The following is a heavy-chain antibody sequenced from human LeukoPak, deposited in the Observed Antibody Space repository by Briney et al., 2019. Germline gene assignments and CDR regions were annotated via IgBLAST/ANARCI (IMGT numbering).Heavy chain of an antibody. CDR1: GYSFNSQG. V-gene: IGHV1-69*13. J-gene: IGHJ6*03. Sequence: ASVKVSCKASGYSFNSQGMNWLRQAPGQGLEWMGGIIPIFGTANYAQKFQGRVTIIADESTSTAYMELSSLRSEDTAVYYCARDLTDHYYGRDYYYYMDVWGKGTTVTISS. CDR2: IIPIFGTA. CDR3: ARDLTDHYYGRDYYYYMDV. D-gene: IGHD3-10*01.